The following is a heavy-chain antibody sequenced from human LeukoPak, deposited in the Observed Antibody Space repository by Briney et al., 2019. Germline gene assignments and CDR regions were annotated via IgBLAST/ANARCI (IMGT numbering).Heavy chain of an antibody. CDR1: GFTFSDSS. V-gene: IGHV3-48*01. CDR3: ARRGDYAGGLGYYGMDV. Sequence: GGSLRLSCTASGFTFSDSSMNWVRQAPGKGLEWLSYISSSSTTIYYADSVKGRFTISRDDAKNSLYLQMNSLRAEDTAVYYCARRGDYAGGLGYYGMDVWGQGTTVTVSS. J-gene: IGHJ6*02. CDR2: ISSSSTTI. D-gene: IGHD4-17*01.